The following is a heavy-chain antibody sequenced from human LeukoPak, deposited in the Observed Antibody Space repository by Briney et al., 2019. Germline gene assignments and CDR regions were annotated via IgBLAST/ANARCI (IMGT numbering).Heavy chain of an antibody. CDR1: GGSISSSSYY. Sequence: PSETLSLTCTVSGGSISSSSYYWSWIRQPPGKGLEWIGEINHSGSTNYNPSLKSRVTISVDTSKNQFSLKLSSVTAADTAVYYCARGQPGSNYGGFDYWGQGTLVTVSS. CDR3: ARGQPGSNYGGFDY. J-gene: IGHJ4*02. D-gene: IGHD4-11*01. V-gene: IGHV4-39*07. CDR2: INHSGST.